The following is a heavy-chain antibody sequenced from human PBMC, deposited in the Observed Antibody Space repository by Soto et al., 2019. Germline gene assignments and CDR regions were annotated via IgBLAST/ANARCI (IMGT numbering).Heavy chain of an antibody. CDR3: ARAPPQWLAFYY. J-gene: IGHJ4*02. D-gene: IGHD6-19*01. CDR1: GASITTNNYY. CDR2: ISYSGTT. Sequence: SETLSLTCTVSGASITTNNYYWGCLRQPPGKGLEWIATISYSGTTYYNPSLKSRVTISVDTSRNQFSLRLNSVTAADTAVYYCARAPPQWLAFYYWGQGTLVTVSS. V-gene: IGHV4-39*07.